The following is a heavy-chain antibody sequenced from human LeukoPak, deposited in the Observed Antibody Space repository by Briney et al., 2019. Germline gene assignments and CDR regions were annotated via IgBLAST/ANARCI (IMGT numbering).Heavy chain of an antibody. V-gene: IGHV3-66*01. CDR3: AVVAATPRVYYFDY. CDR2: IYSSGST. Sequence: GGFLRLSCAASGFTVRTNYVSWVRQAPGKGLEWVSVIYSSGSTYYADSVKNRFTISRDEFNNTVYLQMNSLRSEDTAVYYCAVVAATPRVYYFDYWGQGTLVTVSS. CDR1: GFTVRTNY. J-gene: IGHJ4*02. D-gene: IGHD2-15*01.